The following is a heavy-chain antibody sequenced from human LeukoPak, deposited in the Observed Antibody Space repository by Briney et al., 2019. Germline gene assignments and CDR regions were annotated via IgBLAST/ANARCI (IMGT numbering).Heavy chain of an antibody. Sequence: GSLRLSCAVSGLTFSRYTMNWVRQAPGKGLEWVSYIGSSNTTIFYADSVKGRFTISRDNAKNSLYLEMNSLGAEDTAAYYCAKVSITMNSMDVWGQGTTVTVSS. J-gene: IGHJ6*02. V-gene: IGHV3-48*04. CDR2: IGSSNTTI. D-gene: IGHD1-7*01. CDR1: GLTFSRYT. CDR3: AKVSITMNSMDV.